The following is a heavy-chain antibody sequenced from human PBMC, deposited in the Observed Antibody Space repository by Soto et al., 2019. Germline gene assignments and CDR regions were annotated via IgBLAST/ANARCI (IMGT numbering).Heavy chain of an antibody. D-gene: IGHD4-17*01. CDR2: FDPEDGET. Sequence: GASVKVSCKVSGYTLTELSMHWVRQAPGKGLEWMGGFDPEDGETIYAQKFQGRVTMTEDTSTDTAYMELSSLRSEDTAVYYCATVMGYYGDYTNWFDPRGQGARVTVSS. CDR3: ATVMGYYGDYTNWFDP. J-gene: IGHJ5*02. CDR1: GYTLTELS. V-gene: IGHV1-24*01.